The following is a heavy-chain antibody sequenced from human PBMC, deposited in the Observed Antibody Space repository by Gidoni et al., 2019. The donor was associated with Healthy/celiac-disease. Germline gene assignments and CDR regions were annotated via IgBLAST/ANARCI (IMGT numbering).Heavy chain of an antibody. CDR1: GFPFSRYG. J-gene: IGHJ4*02. CDR3: ARDLAGVVVVPAAIDY. CDR2: IWYDGSNK. V-gene: IGHV3-33*01. Sequence: QVPRVESGGGVVQPGRSLRLSCAASGFPFSRYGMHWVRQAPGKGLEWVAVIWYDGSNKYYADSVKGRFTISRDNSKNTLYLQMNSLRAEDTAVYYCARDLAGVVVVPAAIDYWGQGTLVTVSS. D-gene: IGHD2-2*01.